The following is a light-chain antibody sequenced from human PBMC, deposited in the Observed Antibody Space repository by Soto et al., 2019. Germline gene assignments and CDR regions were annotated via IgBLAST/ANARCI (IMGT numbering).Light chain of an antibody. V-gene: IGLV2-14*01. CDR1: SSDVGSYNY. CDR2: DVS. Sequence: QSALTQPASVSGSPGQSITISCTGTSSDVGSYNYVSWYQQSPGKAPKLMIYDVSNRPSGVAYRFSGSKSVNTASLTISELQAEDDADYYCSSYTTSSTHVVFGGGTKLTVL. CDR3: SSYTTSSTHVV. J-gene: IGLJ2*01.